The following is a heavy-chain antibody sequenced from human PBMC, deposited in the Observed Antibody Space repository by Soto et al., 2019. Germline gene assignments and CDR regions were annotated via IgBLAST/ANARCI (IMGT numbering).Heavy chain of an antibody. CDR3: ARESGYYYDRSGHFDY. V-gene: IGHV4-59*01. J-gene: IGHJ4*02. D-gene: IGHD3-22*01. CDR2: IYYSGST. Sequence: PSETLSLTCTVSGGSISSYYWSWIRQPPGKGLEWIGYIYYSGSTNYNPSLKSRVTISVDTSKNQFSLKLSSVTAADTAVYYCARESGYYYDRSGHFDYWGQGTLVTVSS. CDR1: GGSISSYY.